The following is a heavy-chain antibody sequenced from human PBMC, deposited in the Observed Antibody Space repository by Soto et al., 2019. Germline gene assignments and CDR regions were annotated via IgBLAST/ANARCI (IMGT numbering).Heavy chain of an antibody. V-gene: IGHV3-48*02. CDR2: ISSSSNTI. CDR3: VTQEFSP. Sequence: GGSLRLSCAASGFSFSAYSMNWVRQAPGKGLEWVSYISSSSNTIDYVDSVKGRFTISRDNAKNSLYLEMNSLRDEDTAVYYCVTQEFSPWGQGTLVTVSS. J-gene: IGHJ5*02. CDR1: GFSFSAYS. D-gene: IGHD3-10*01.